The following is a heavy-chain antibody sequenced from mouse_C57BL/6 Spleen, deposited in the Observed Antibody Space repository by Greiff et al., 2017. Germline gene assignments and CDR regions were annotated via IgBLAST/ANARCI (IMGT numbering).Heavy chain of an antibody. CDR3: ARPGDGYRGNYFDY. J-gene: IGHJ2*01. Sequence: EVMLVESGGGLVKPGGSLKLSCAASGFTFSDYGMHWVRQAPEKGLEWVAYISSGSSTIYYADTVKGRFTISRDNATNTLFLQMTSLRSEDTAMYYCARPGDGYRGNYFDYWGQGTTLTVSS. V-gene: IGHV5-17*01. CDR2: ISSGSSTI. D-gene: IGHD2-3*01. CDR1: GFTFSDYG.